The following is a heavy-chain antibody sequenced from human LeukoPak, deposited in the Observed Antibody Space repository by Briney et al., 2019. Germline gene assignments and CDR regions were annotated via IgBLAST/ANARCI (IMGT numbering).Heavy chain of an antibody. J-gene: IGHJ4*02. V-gene: IGHV3-74*01. D-gene: IGHD3-22*01. Sequence: PGGSLRLSCAASGFTFSSHWMHWVRQAPGKGLVWLSRINSHGSSTNYADSVRGRFTISRDNAKNTLYLQMNSLRAEDTAVYYCARGGDGYYDRIYFDYCGEGTLVTVSS. CDR2: INSHGSST. CDR1: GFTFSSHW. CDR3: ARGGDGYYDRIYFDY.